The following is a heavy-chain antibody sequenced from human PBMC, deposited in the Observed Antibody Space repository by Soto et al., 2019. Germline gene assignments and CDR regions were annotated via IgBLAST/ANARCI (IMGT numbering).Heavy chain of an antibody. CDR1: GYTFTSYD. Sequence: ASVKVSCKASGYTFTSYDIHWVRQATGQGLEWMGWMNTDSGDTDCAQKFQGRVTMTRNTSISTAYMELSSLRSDDTAVYYCARERYYYDRGGYHPRGFDPWGQGTLVTVSS. CDR3: ARERYYYDRGGYHPRGFDP. V-gene: IGHV1-8*01. CDR2: MNTDSGDT. D-gene: IGHD3-22*01. J-gene: IGHJ5*02.